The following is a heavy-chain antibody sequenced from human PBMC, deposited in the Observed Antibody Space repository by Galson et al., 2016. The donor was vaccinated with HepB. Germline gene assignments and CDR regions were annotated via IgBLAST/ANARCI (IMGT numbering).Heavy chain of an antibody. D-gene: IGHD6-13*01. CDR1: EFTFSTYG. Sequence: SLRLSCAASEFTFSTYGMHWVRQAPGKGLEWVALIWHDGSNKYNADSVKGRFTTSSDNPKSPLYRQMNSLKVEDTAVYYCAREMHVAAAAAFDFWGRGTLVTVSS. V-gene: IGHV3-33*01. CDR2: IWHDGSNK. CDR3: AREMHVAAAAAFDF. J-gene: IGHJ4*02.